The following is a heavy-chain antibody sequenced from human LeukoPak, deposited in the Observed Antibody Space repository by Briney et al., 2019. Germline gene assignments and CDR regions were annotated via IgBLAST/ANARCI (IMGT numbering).Heavy chain of an antibody. CDR3: ARRYFDY. Sequence: GGSLRLSCAASGFTFSSNWMSWVRQAPGKGLEWVANIKQDGSEKYYVDSVKGRFTISRDNAKNSLYLQMNSLRAEDTAVYYCARRYFDYWGQGTLVTVSS. J-gene: IGHJ4*02. V-gene: IGHV3-7*01. CDR2: IKQDGSEK. CDR1: GFTFSSNW.